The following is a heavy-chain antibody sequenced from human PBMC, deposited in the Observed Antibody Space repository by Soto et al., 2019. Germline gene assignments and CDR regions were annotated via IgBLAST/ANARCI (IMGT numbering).Heavy chain of an antibody. CDR3: ARAVVVPAADYYYGMDV. Sequence: GESLKISCKGPGYSFTSYWISWVRQMPGKGLEWMGRIDPSDSYTNYSPSFQGHVTISADKSISTAYLQWSSLKASDTAMYYCARAVVVPAADYYYGMDVWGQGTTVTVSS. J-gene: IGHJ6*02. V-gene: IGHV5-10-1*01. D-gene: IGHD2-2*01. CDR2: IDPSDSYT. CDR1: GYSFTSYW.